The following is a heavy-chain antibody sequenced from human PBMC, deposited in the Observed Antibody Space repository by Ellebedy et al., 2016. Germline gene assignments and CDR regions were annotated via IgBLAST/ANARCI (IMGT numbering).Heavy chain of an antibody. CDR2: ISYDGDDT. J-gene: IGHJ6*02. D-gene: IGHD2-15*01. V-gene: IGHV3-30-3*01. Sequence: GGSLRLSXAASGFTFNDFAMHWVRQAPGKGLEWVSVISYDGDDTKYVASVRGRFTVSRDNAKNTLYLHMNSLKIEDTGVYYCASDRVDYYYGLDVWGQGTTVTVSS. CDR3: ASDRVDYYYGLDV. CDR1: GFTFNDFA.